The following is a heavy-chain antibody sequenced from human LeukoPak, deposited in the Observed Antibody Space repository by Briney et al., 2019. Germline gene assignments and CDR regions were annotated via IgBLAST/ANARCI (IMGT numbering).Heavy chain of an antibody. V-gene: IGHV4-59*01. J-gene: IGHJ5*02. Sequence: SETLSLTCTVSGGSISSYYWSWIRQPPGKGLEWIGYIYYSGSTNYNPSLKSRVTISVDTSKNQFSLKLSSVTAADTAVYYCARDYDSLYNWFDPWGQGTLVTVSS. D-gene: IGHD5-12*01. CDR1: GGSISSYY. CDR2: IYYSGST. CDR3: ARDYDSLYNWFDP.